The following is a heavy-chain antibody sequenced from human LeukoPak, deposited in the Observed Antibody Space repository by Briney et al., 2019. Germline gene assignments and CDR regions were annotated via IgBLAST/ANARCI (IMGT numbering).Heavy chain of an antibody. Sequence: SETLSLTCAVYGGSFSGYYWIWIRQPPGKGLEWIGEINHSGSTNYNPSLKSRVTISVDTSKNQFSLKLSSVTAADTAVYYCARGREAQLVLGFDPWGQGTLVTVSS. CDR1: GGSFSGYY. CDR2: INHSGST. V-gene: IGHV4-34*01. D-gene: IGHD6-6*01. J-gene: IGHJ5*02. CDR3: ARGREAQLVLGFDP.